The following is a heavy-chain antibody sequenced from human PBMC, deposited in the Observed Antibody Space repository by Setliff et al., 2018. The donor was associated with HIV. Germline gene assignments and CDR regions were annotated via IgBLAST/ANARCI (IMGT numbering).Heavy chain of an antibody. J-gene: IGHJ6*03. D-gene: IGHD4-4*01. V-gene: IGHV3-53*01. CDR1: GFTVSSNY. CDR3: ARERGITVTTVVAYMDV. CDR2: IYSGGST. Sequence: GESLRLSCAASGFTVSSNYMSWVRQAPGKGLEWVSVIYSGGSTYYADSVKGRFTISRDNSKNTLYLQMNSLRAEDTAVYYCARERGITVTTVVAYMDVWGKGTTVTVSS.